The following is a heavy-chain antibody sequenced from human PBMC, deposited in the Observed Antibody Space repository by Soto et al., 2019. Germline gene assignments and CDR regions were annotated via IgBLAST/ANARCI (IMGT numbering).Heavy chain of an antibody. CDR2: INHVGIT. CDR1: GGSFRGFY. J-gene: IGHJ5*02. CDR3: ARDSRTGCSSTDCYMS. V-gene: IGHV4-34*01. D-gene: IGHD2-2*01. Sequence: KPSETLSLTCAVSGGSFRGFYWTWIRQSPGKGLEWLGDINHVGITNYNPSLKSRVSIPVDTSKSQFSLNLMSVTAADTATYYCARDSRTGCSSTDCYMSWGRGILVTVSS.